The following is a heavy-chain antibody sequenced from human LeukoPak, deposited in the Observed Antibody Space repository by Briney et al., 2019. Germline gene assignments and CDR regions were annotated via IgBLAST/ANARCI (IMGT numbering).Heavy chain of an antibody. D-gene: IGHD5-18*01. Sequence: PGGSLRLSCAASGFTFSSYGMSWVRQAPGKGLEWVSAISGSGGSTYYADSVKGRFTISRDNSKNTLYLQMNSLRAEDTAVYYCAKASGYSYGYVGYFDYWGQGTLVTVSS. CDR1: GFTFSSYG. V-gene: IGHV3-23*01. CDR3: AKASGYSYGYVGYFDY. CDR2: ISGSGGST. J-gene: IGHJ4*02.